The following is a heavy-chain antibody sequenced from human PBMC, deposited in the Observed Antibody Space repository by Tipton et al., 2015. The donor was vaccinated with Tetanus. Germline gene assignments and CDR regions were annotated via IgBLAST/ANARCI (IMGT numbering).Heavy chain of an antibody. CDR1: GGSISRGAYS. J-gene: IGHJ6*02. V-gene: IGHV4-30-2*01. D-gene: IGHD5-24*01. CDR2: IYDRGTT. CDR3: ARYNSYFYAMDV. Sequence: TLSLTCALSGGSISRGAYSWSWIRQPPGKGLEWIGYIYDRGTTYSNPSLKSRVTISVGETKRQFSLNLTSVTAADTAVYYCARYNSYFYAMDVWGQGTTVTVSS.